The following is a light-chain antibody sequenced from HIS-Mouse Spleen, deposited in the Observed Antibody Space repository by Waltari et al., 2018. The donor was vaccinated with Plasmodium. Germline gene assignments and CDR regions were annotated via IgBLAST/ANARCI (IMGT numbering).Light chain of an antibody. V-gene: IGLV2-8*01. CDR2: EVS. CDR3: SSYAGSNNLV. J-gene: IGLJ2*01. CDR1: SRDGAGQNH. Sequence: QSALTQPPSASGSPGQSVTISCPGTSRDGAGQNHVSCYQQHPGKAPKLMIYEVSKRPSGVPDRFSGSKSGNTASLTVSGLQAEDEADYYCSSYAGSNNLVFGGGTKLTVL.